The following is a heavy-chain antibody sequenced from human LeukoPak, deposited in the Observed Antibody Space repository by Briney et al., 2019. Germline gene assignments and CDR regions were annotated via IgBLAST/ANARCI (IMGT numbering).Heavy chain of an antibody. V-gene: IGHV1-69*13. CDR2: IIPIFGTA. CDR1: GYTFTGYY. Sequence: SVKVSCKASGYTFTGYYMHWVRQAPGQGLEWMGGIIPIFGTANYAQKFQGRVTITADESTSTAYMELSSLRAEDTALYYCAQDRAYIQFYFWGQGTLVTVSS. D-gene: IGHD5-18*01. CDR3: AQDRAYIQFYF. J-gene: IGHJ4*02.